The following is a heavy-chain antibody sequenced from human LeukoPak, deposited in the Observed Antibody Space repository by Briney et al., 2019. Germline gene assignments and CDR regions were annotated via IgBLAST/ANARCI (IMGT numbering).Heavy chain of an antibody. V-gene: IGHV3-11*04. CDR1: GFTFSDYY. CDR2: ISSSGSTI. D-gene: IGHD3-3*01. J-gene: IGHJ5*02. Sequence: GGSLRLSCAASGFTFSDYYMSWIRQAPGKGLEWVSYISSSGSTIYYADSVKGRFTISRDNAKNSLYLQMNSLRAEDTAVYYCARDTITGFWSGYYSNWFDPWGQGTLVTVSS. CDR3: ARDTITGFWSGYYSNWFDP.